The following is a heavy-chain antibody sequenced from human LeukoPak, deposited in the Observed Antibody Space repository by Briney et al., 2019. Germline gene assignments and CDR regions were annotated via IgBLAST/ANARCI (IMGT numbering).Heavy chain of an antibody. CDR2: INTDGSST. J-gene: IGHJ4*02. Sequence: GGSLRLSCAASGLTFSTYWMHWVRQAPGKGLVWVSRINTDGSSTTYADSVKGRFTISRDNAKNTLYLQMTSLRAEDTAVYYCSRGYTYGSIDYWGQGTLVTVSS. V-gene: IGHV3-74*01. CDR3: SRGYTYGSIDY. D-gene: IGHD5-18*01. CDR1: GLTFSTYW.